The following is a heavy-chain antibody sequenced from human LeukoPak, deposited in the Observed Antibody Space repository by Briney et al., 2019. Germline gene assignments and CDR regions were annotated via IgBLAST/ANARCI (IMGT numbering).Heavy chain of an antibody. D-gene: IGHD3-22*01. CDR1: GFTFSSYE. J-gene: IGHJ3*02. CDR3: ARVGSDYYDSSGYQRLDAFDI. V-gene: IGHV3-48*03. CDR2: TSSSGSTI. Sequence: PGGSLRLSCAASGFTFSSYEMNWVRQAPGKGLEWVSYTSSSGSTIYYADSVKGRFTISRDNAKNSLYLQMNSLRAEDTAVYYCARVGSDYYDSSGYQRLDAFDIWGQGTMVTVSS.